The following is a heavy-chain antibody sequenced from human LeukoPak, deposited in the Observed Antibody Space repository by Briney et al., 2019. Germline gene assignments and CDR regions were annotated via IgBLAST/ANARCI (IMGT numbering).Heavy chain of an antibody. J-gene: IGHJ4*02. Sequence: SVKVSCKASGGTFSSYAISWVRQAPGQGLEWMGRIITILGIANYAQKFQGRVTITADKSTSTAYMELNSMRAEDTAVYYCAKTTTGYSSGRYPGWPVDYWGQGALVTVSS. D-gene: IGHD6-19*01. V-gene: IGHV1-69*04. CDR3: AKTTTGYSSGRYPGWPVDY. CDR2: IITILGIA. CDR1: GGTFSSYA.